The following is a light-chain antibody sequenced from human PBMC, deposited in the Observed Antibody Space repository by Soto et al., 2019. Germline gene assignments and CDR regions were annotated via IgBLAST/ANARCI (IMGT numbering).Light chain of an antibody. J-gene: IGKJ5*01. Sequence: AIRMTQSPSSFSASTGDSVTITCRASQGISSYLAWYQQKPGKAPKLLIYAASTLQSGVPSRFSRSGSGTDFTLTISCLQSEEFATYDCQQSYSTPITFGQVTRLEIK. CDR3: QQSYSTPIT. CDR2: AAS. V-gene: IGKV1-8*01. CDR1: QGISSY.